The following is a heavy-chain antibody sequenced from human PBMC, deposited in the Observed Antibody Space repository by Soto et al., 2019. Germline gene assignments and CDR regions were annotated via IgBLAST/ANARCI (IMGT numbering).Heavy chain of an antibody. V-gene: IGHV3-30-3*01. CDR3: ARGEWPEDI. CDR1: GFTFSSYA. D-gene: IGHD3-3*01. CDR2: ISYDGSNK. J-gene: IGHJ3*02. Sequence: GGSLRLSCAASGFTFSSYAMHWVRQAPGKGLEWVAVISYDGSNKYYADSVKGRFTISRDNSKNTLYLQMNSLRAEDTAVYYCARGEWPEDIWGQGTMVTVSS.